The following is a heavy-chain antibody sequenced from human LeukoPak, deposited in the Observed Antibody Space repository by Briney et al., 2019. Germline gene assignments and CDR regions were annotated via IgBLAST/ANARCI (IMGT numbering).Heavy chain of an antibody. J-gene: IGHJ4*02. CDR1: GGSLSSYY. Sequence: PSETLSLTCTVSGGSLSSYYWSWIRQPPGKGLEWIGYIFYSGSTNYNPSLKSRVTISVDTSKNQFSLRLSSVTAADTAVYYCARVVPDYYDSSTYADYWGQGTMVTVSS. CDR2: IFYSGST. CDR3: ARVVPDYYDSSTYADY. V-gene: IGHV4-59*01. D-gene: IGHD3-22*01.